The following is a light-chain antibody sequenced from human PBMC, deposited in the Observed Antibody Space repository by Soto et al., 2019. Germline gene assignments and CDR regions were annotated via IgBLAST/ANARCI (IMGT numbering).Light chain of an antibody. CDR3: AAWDDRLKNWV. CDR2: SND. CDR1: SSNIGTTA. Sequence: QTVVTQAPSASGAPGQRVTISCSGTSSNIGTTAVNWFQQLPGTAPKLVIYSNDVRPSGVPDRFSASTSGTSASLAISGLKSEDEADYYCAAWDDRLKNWVFGGGTKLTVL. V-gene: IGLV1-44*01. J-gene: IGLJ3*02.